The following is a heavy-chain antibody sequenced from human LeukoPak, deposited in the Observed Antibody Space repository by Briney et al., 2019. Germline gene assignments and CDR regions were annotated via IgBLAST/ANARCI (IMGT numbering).Heavy chain of an antibody. V-gene: IGHV3-23*01. CDR2: ISGSGGAT. CDR3: ARDRNYGSSEIYYDAFDI. Sequence: PGGPLNSSLEAPGLPFSSNALSGVGRAPGKGLRWVSAISGSGGATYYADSVKGRFTISRDNARNSLYLQMNSLRAEDTAVYYCARDRNYGSSEIYYDAFDIWGQGTMVTVSS. D-gene: IGHD3-16*01. J-gene: IGHJ3*02. CDR1: GLPFSSNA.